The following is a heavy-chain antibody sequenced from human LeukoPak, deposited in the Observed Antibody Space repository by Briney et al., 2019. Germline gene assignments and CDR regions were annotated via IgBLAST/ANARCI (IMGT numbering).Heavy chain of an antibody. CDR3: ATGWYGDGGY. CDR2: THYSEST. J-gene: IGHJ4*02. Sequence: GSLRLSCAASGFSFSDKYMAWIRQPPGKGLEWIGYTHYSESTNYNPSLKSRVTISVDTSKSQFSLKLSSVTAADTAVYYCATGWYGDGGYWGQGILVTVSS. D-gene: IGHD6-19*01. V-gene: IGHV4-59*01. CDR1: GFSFSDKY.